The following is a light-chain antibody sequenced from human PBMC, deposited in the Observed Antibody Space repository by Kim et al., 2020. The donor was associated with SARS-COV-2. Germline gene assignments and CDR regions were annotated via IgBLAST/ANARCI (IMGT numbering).Light chain of an antibody. CDR3: QQRFNSLT. CDR1: QTISTD. Sequence: SLSPGERATLSCRASQTISTDLAWYQQKPGPAPRLLVYDASNRATDIPARFTGSGTGTDFTLTISSLEPEDFAVYYCQQRFNSLTFGQGTRLEIK. V-gene: IGKV3-11*01. CDR2: DAS. J-gene: IGKJ5*01.